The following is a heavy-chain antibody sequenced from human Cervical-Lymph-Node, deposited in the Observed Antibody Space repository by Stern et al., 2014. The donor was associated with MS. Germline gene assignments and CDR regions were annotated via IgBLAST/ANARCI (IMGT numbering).Heavy chain of an antibody. D-gene: IGHD4-17*01. V-gene: IGHV3-30-3*01. CDR3: AREEGDYGLDY. CDR2: ISFDGSYE. Sequence: VQLVESGGGVVQPGRSLRLSCAVSGFTFNSFGFHWVRQAPGQGLEWLAVISFDGSYECYADSVKGRFTISRDNSKNTLYLQMNSLRPDDTAVYYCAREEGDYGLDYWGQGTLVTVSS. J-gene: IGHJ4*02. CDR1: GFTFNSFG.